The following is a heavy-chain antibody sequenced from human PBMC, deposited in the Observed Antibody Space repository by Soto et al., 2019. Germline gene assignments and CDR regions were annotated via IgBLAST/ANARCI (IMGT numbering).Heavy chain of an antibody. D-gene: IGHD3-22*01. V-gene: IGHV3-21*01. CDR1: GFTFSSYS. CDR3: ARGADYYDSSGPRFDP. Sequence: GGSLRLSCAASGFTFSSYSMNWVRQAPGKGLEWVSSISSNSNYIYNADSVKGRFTISRDNARNSLFLQMHSLRAEDTAVYYCARGADYYDSSGPRFDPWGQGTLVTVSS. J-gene: IGHJ5*02. CDR2: ISSNSNYI.